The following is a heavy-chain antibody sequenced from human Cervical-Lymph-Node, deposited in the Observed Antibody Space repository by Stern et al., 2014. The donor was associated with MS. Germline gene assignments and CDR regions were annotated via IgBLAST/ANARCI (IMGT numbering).Heavy chain of an antibody. D-gene: IGHD5-18*01. V-gene: IGHV5-51*01. J-gene: IGHJ4*02. CDR3: TSSRGYSYGMPIDY. CDR1: AYSFTSHW. CDR2: IYPADSDT. Sequence: EVQLVQSGAEVKKPGESLKISCKGSAYSFTSHWIAWVRQMPGKGPEWMGIIYPADSDTRYTPSFQGQVTFSADKSTSTAYLEWSSLKASDTAIYYCTSSRGYSYGMPIDYWGQGTQVTVSS.